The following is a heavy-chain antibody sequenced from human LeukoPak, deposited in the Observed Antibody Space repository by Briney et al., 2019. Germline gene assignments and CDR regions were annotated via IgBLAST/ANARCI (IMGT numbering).Heavy chain of an antibody. CDR1: GGSFSGYY. V-gene: IGHV4-34*01. Sequence: SETLSLTCAVYGGSFSGYYWSWIRQPPGKGLEWIGEINHSGSTNYNPSLKSRVTISVDTSKNQFSLKLSSVTAADTAVYYCASVGPDCSSASCYTGSWGQGTLVTVSS. J-gene: IGHJ5*02. D-gene: IGHD2-2*02. CDR3: ASVGPDCSSASCYTGS. CDR2: INHSGST.